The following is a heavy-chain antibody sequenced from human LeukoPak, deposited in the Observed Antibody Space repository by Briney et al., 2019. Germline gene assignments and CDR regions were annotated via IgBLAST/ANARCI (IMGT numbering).Heavy chain of an antibody. CDR1: GGSFSGYY. CDR3: ATLGEYYDSSGYYYN. D-gene: IGHD3-22*01. Sequence: SETLSLTCAVYGGSFSGYYWSWIRQPPGKGLEWIGEINHSGSTNYNPSLKSRVTISVDTSKSQFSLRLTSVTAADTAVYYCATLGEYYDSSGYYYNWGQGTLATVSS. V-gene: IGHV4-34*01. J-gene: IGHJ4*02. CDR2: INHSGST.